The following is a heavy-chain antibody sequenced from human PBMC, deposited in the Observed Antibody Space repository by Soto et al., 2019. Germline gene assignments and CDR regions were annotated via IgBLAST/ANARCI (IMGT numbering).Heavy chain of an antibody. CDR2: INPNSGGT. CDR1: GYTFTGYY. D-gene: IGHD3-9*01. J-gene: IGHJ4*02. CDR3: ARDGGGYEILTSFFDFDH. Sequence: ASVKVSCKASGYTFTGYYIHWVRQAPGQGLEWMGWINPNSGGTNYAQKFQGWVTMTRDTSISTAYMELSSLKSDDTAVYYCARDGGGYEILTSFFDFDHWGQGTLVTVSS. V-gene: IGHV1-2*04.